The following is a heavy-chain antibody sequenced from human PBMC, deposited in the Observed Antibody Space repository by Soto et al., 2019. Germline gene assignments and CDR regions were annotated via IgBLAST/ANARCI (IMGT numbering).Heavy chain of an antibody. J-gene: IGHJ6*03. V-gene: IGHV1-69*13. CDR2: IIPIFGTA. CDR3: ANSGGFDRCYGYCYYYMDV. CDR1: GGTFSSYA. D-gene: IGHD2-2*01. Sequence: ASVKVSCKASGGTFSSYAISWVRQAPGQGLEWMGGIIPIFGTANYAQKFQGRVTITADESTSTAYMELSSLRSEDTAVYYCANSGGFDRCYGYCYYYMDVWGKGTTVTVSS.